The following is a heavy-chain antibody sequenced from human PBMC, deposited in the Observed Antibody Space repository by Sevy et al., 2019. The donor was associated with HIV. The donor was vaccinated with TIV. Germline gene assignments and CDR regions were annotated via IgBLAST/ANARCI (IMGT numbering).Heavy chain of an antibody. V-gene: IGHV3-30*04. CDR2: FSYDGSNK. D-gene: IGHD2-2*01. J-gene: IGHJ6*02. Sequence: WGSLRLSCAASGFTFSSYAMHWVRQAPGKGLEWVAVFSYDGSNKYYADSVKGRFTISRDNSKNTLYLQMNSLRAEDTAVYYCARDWGGYCINTNCRPSYGMDVWGQGTTVTVSS. CDR3: ARDWGGYCINTNCRPSYGMDV. CDR1: GFTFSSYA.